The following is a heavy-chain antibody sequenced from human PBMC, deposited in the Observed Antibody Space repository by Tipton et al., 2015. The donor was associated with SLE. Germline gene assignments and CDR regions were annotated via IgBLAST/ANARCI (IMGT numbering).Heavy chain of an antibody. Sequence: TLSLTCSVSGGSIDSDFWSWIRQPPGKGLEWIGYIYYSGSTYYNPSLKSRVTISVDTSKNQFSLKLSSVTAADTAVYYCARHRIAAPLFDYWGQGTLVTVSS. CDR1: GGSIDSDF. D-gene: IGHD6-6*01. J-gene: IGHJ4*02. CDR2: IYYSGST. V-gene: IGHV4-59*04. CDR3: ARHRIAAPLFDY.